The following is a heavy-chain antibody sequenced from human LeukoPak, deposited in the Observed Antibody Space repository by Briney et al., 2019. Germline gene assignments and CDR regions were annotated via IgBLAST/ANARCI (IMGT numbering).Heavy chain of an antibody. V-gene: IGHV3-23*01. CDR3: AKDGWSGYYKGGYYYYMDV. CDR1: GFTLSSYA. D-gene: IGHD3-3*01. CDR2: ISGSGST. Sequence: GGSLRLSCAASGFTLSSYAMSWVRQAPGKGLEWVSAISGSGSTYYADSVKGRFTISRDNSKNTLYLQMDSLRAEDTAVYYCAKDGWSGYYKGGYYYYMDVWGKGTTVTVSS. J-gene: IGHJ6*03.